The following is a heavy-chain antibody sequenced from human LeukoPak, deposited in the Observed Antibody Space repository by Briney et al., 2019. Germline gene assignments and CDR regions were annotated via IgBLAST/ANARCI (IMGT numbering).Heavy chain of an antibody. D-gene: IGHD3-10*01. V-gene: IGHV1-2*02. Sequence: ASVKVSCKASGYTFTGYYMHWVRQAPGQGLEWMGWINPNSGGTNYAQKFQGRVTMTRDTSISTAYMELSRLRSDDTAVYYCARATMVRGVIGGGNWFDPWGQGTLVTVSS. CDR2: INPNSGGT. CDR3: ARATMVRGVIGGGNWFDP. J-gene: IGHJ5*02. CDR1: GYTFTGYY.